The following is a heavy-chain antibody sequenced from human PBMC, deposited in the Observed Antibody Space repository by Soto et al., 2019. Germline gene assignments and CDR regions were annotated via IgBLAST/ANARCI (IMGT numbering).Heavy chain of an antibody. J-gene: IGHJ4*02. CDR2: ISAYNGNT. D-gene: IGHD3-10*01. CDR1: GYTFTSYG. Sequence: QVQLVQSGAEVKKPGASVKVSCKASGYTFTSYGISWVRQAPGQGLEWMGWISAYNGNTNYAQKLQGRVTMTTDTSTSTAYMELRSLRSDDTAVYYCARHVFQHYYGSGSYLEDYWGQGTLVTVSS. CDR3: ARHVFQHYYGSGSYLEDY. V-gene: IGHV1-18*01.